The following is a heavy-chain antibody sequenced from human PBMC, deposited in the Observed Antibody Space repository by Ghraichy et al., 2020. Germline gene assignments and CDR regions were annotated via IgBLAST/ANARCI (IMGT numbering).Heavy chain of an antibody. CDR3: ARYDRVVATVEH. Sequence: SETLSLTCTVSGASISSSRYYWGWIRQPPGKGLEWIGSISNGGDTHYNPALSSRVTISVDTSKNQLSLELSSVTAADTAVYPCARYDRVVATVEHWGQGTLVSVSS. J-gene: IGHJ4*02. CDR1: GASISSSRYY. V-gene: IGHV4-39*01. CDR2: ISNGGDT. D-gene: IGHD3-9*01.